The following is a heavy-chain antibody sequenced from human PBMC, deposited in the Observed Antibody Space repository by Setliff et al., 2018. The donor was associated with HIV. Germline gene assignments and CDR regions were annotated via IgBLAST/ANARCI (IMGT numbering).Heavy chain of an antibody. J-gene: IGHJ5*02. D-gene: IGHD2-8*01. Sequence: PSETLSLTCSVSGGSISSSIYYWGWIRQPPGKGLEWIGDIFYTGSSYYNPYRKSGVAISVDTYENQFSLKLNSVTAADAAVYYCARRGLDGVFIMLATGFDPWGQGALVTVSS. CDR2: IFYTGSS. CDR1: GGSISSSIYY. V-gene: IGHV4-39*01. CDR3: ARRGLDGVFIMLATGFDP.